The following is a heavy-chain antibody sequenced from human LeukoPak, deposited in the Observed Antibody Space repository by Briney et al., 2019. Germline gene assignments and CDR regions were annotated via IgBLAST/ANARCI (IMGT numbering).Heavy chain of an antibody. D-gene: IGHD1-26*01. V-gene: IGHV3-7*01. CDR1: GFTFSGTW. Sequence: GGSLRLSCAASGFTFSGTWMSWVRQAPGKGLEWVANIKPDGSDQYYVDSVKGRFTISRDNAKNSLYLQMNSLRAEDTAVYYCARWSLGDYWGQGTLVTVSS. J-gene: IGHJ4*02. CDR2: IKPDGSDQ. CDR3: ARWSLGDY.